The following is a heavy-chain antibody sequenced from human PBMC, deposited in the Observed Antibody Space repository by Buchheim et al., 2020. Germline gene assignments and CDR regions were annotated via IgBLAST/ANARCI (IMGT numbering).Heavy chain of an antibody. CDR1: GFTFSSYA. CDR2: ISYDGSNK. J-gene: IGHJ4*02. D-gene: IGHD1-26*01. CDR3: ARGIVGGSYYGAPEDY. Sequence: QVQLVESGGGVVQPGRSLRLSCAASGFTFSSYAMHWVRQAPGKGLEWVAVISYDGSNKYYADSVKGRFTISRDNSKNTLYLKMNSLRAEDTAVYYCARGIVGGSYYGAPEDYWGQGTL. V-gene: IGHV3-30-3*01.